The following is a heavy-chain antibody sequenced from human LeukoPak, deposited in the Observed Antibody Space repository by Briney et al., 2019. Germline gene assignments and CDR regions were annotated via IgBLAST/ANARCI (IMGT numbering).Heavy chain of an antibody. CDR1: GFTFSSYS. CDR2: INDGSTNM. CDR3: ASRQIDY. Sequence: GGSLRLSCAASGFTFSSYSMNWVRQAPGKGLEWISYINDGSTNMNYADSVKGRFTISRDNAKNSLYLQMNSLGAEDTAVYYCASRQIDYWGQGTLVTVSS. J-gene: IGHJ4*02. V-gene: IGHV3-48*01.